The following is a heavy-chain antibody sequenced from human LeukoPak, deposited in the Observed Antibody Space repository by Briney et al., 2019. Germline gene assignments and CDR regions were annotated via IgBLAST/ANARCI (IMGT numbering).Heavy chain of an antibody. J-gene: IGHJ3*02. CDR2: IYTSGST. Sequence: SETLSLTCTVSGSISGYYWSWIRQPPGKGLEWIGYIYTSGSTNYNPSLESRVTISVDTSKNQFSLDLSSVTAADTAVYYCARQMCTSTSCLTKNAFDIWGQGTMVTVSS. D-gene: IGHD2-2*01. CDR1: GSISGYY. CDR3: ARQMCTSTSCLTKNAFDI. V-gene: IGHV4-4*09.